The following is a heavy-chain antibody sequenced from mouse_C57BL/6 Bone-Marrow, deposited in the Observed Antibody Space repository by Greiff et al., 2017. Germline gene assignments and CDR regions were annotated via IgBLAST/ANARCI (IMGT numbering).Heavy chain of an antibody. CDR1: GYTFTDYN. Sequence: EVQLVESGPELVKPGASVKIPCKASGYTFTDYNMDWVKQSHGKSLEWIGDINPNNGGTIYNQKFKGKATLTVDKSSSTAYMELRSLTSEDTAVYYCARRQLRLLFAYWGQGTLVTVSA. V-gene: IGHV1-18*01. CDR3: ARRQLRLLFAY. D-gene: IGHD3-2*02. CDR2: INPNNGGT. J-gene: IGHJ3*01.